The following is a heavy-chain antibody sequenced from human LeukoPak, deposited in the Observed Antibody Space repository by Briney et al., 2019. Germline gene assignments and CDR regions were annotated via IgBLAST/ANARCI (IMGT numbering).Heavy chain of an antibody. D-gene: IGHD3-22*01. V-gene: IGHV4-34*01. CDR2: INHSGST. J-gene: IGHJ4*02. CDR3: ARDYYDSSFFDY. CDR1: GGSFSGYY. Sequence: SETLSLTCAVYGGSFSGYYWSWIRQPPGKGLEWIGEINHSGSTNYNPSLKSRVTISVDTSKNQFSLKLSSVTAADTAVYYCARDYYDSSFFDYRGQGTLVTVSS.